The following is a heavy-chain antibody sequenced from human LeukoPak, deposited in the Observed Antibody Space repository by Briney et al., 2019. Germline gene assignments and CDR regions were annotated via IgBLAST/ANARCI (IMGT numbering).Heavy chain of an antibody. CDR2: IYSGGKI. CDR3: ASRHCSGGDCYFAGADPFDY. D-gene: IGHD2-21*01. CDR1: GFTVSSTY. V-gene: IGHV3-53*01. J-gene: IGHJ4*02. Sequence: GGSLRLSCAASGFTVSSTYMSWVRQAPGKGLEWVSVIYSGGKIYYIDSVKGRFTISRDTSKNILYLQMNSLRAEDTAVYFCASRHCSGGDCYFAGADPFDYWGQGTLVTVSS.